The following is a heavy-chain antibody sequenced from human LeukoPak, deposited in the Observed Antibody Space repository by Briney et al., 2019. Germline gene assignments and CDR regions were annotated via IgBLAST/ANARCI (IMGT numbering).Heavy chain of an antibody. Sequence: GGSLRLSCAASGFTFSSYAMSWVRQAPGKGLEWVSAISGSGDSTYYADSVKGRFTISRDNSKNTLYLQMNSLRAEDTAVYYCAKDSGAPVLITMVRGATWSYYFDYWGQGTLVTVSS. CDR2: ISGSGDST. V-gene: IGHV3-23*01. D-gene: IGHD3-10*01. CDR1: GFTFSSYA. J-gene: IGHJ4*02. CDR3: AKDSGAPVLITMVRGATWSYYFDY.